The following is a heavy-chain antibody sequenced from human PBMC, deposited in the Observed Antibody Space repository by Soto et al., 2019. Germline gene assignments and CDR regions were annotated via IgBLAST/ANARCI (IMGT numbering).Heavy chain of an antibody. CDR1: GGSISSSNW. Sequence: QVQLQESGPGLVKPSGTLSLTCAVSGGSISSSNWWSWVRQPPGKGLEWIGEIYHSGSTNYTPSLKSRVTISVDKSKNQFSLKLSSVTAADTAVYYCARQLRYFDWLLSGDYGMDVWGQGTTVTVSS. J-gene: IGHJ6*02. CDR3: ARQLRYFDWLLSGDYGMDV. V-gene: IGHV4-4*02. CDR2: IYHSGST. D-gene: IGHD3-9*01.